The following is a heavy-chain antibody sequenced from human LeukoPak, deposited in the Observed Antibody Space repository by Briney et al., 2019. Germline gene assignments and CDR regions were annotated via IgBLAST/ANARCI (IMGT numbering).Heavy chain of an antibody. Sequence: GGSLRLSCAASGFVFSDYYMSWIRQAPGKGLEWVSYISSGGRTIYYADSVRGRFTISRDNAKKSLYLQMNSLRVEDTAIYYCARDKLPLEFEPAFDIWGQGTMVTVSS. V-gene: IGHV3-11*01. CDR1: GFVFSDYY. CDR2: ISSGGRTI. J-gene: IGHJ3*02. CDR3: ARDKLPLEFEPAFDI. D-gene: IGHD1-7*01.